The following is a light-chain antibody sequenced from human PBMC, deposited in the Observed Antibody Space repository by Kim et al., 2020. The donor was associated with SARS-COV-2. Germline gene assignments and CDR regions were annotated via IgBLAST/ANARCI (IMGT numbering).Light chain of an antibody. CDR3: QQFNNWPPLT. J-gene: IGKJ4*01. V-gene: IGKV3-15*01. Sequence: SPGERATLSCRASQNITSNLAWYQQKPGQAPRLLIYGASTRATGVPARFSGSGSGTEFTLTIGSLQSEDFGVYYCQQFNNWPPLTFGGGTKVEIK. CDR2: GAS. CDR1: QNITSN.